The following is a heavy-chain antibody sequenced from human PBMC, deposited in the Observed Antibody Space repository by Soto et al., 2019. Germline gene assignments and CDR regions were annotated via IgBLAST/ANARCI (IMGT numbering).Heavy chain of an antibody. J-gene: IGHJ2*01. CDR2: IYYTGST. CDR1: GGSISSYF. Sequence: PSETLSLTCTVSGGSISSYFWSWIRQPPGKGLEWIGYIYYTGSTNYNPSLKSRVTISVDTSKNQFSLQLSSVTAADTAVYYCANFNWYFDFWGRGTLVTVSS. CDR3: ANFNWYFDF. V-gene: IGHV4-59*01.